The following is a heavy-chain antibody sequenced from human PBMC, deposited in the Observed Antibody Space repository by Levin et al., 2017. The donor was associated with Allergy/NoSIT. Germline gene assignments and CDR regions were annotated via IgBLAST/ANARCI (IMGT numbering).Heavy chain of an antibody. CDR1: GYTFTSYA. J-gene: IGHJ6*03. CDR2: INAGNGNT. V-gene: IGHV1-3*01. CDR3: ARGSLPHMVQGVINHMDV. Sequence: ASVKVSCKASGYTFTSYAMHWVRQAPGQRLEWMGWINAGNGNTKYSQKFQGRVTITRDTSASTAYMELSSLRSEDTAVYYCARGSLPHMVQGVINHMDVWGKGTTVTVSS. D-gene: IGHD3-10*01.